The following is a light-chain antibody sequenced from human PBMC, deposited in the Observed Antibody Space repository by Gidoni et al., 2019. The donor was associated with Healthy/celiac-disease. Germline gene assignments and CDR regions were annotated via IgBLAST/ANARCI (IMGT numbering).Light chain of an antibody. V-gene: IGKV1-39*01. CDR3: QQSYSTLRT. CDR2: AAS. Sequence: DIHRTQCPSALSASVADRVTITCRASQSISSYLNWYQRKPGKAPKLLIYAASSLQSGVPSRFSGSGSVTDFTLTFSSLQPEDFATYYCQQSYSTLRTFGQGTKVEIK. CDR1: QSISSY. J-gene: IGKJ1*01.